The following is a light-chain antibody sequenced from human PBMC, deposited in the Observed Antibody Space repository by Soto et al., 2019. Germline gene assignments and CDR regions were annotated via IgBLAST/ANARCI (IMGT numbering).Light chain of an antibody. V-gene: IGKV1-5*03. J-gene: IGKJ1*01. CDR3: QQYNSYPWT. CDR2: NAS. CDR1: QSIRSW. Sequence: DIQMTQSPSTLSASVGDRVTISCRASQSIRSWLAWYQQKPGKAPKLLIYNASSVESGVQSRFSGSGSGTGLTLIISRLQPDDFADYYCQQYNSYPWTFGQGTKVEIK.